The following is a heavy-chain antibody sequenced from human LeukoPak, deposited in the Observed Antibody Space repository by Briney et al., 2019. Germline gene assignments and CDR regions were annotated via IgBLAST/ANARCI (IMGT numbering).Heavy chain of an antibody. CDR1: GGSISSYY. J-gene: IGHJ3*02. Sequence: SETLSLTCTVSGGSISSYYWSWIRQPPGKGLEWIGYIYYSGSTNYNPSLKSRVTISVDTSKNQFSLKLSSVTAADTAVYYCARSLRITMIVVVYSDAFDIWGQGTMVTVSS. D-gene: IGHD3-22*01. CDR3: ARSLRITMIVVVYSDAFDI. CDR2: IYYSGST. V-gene: IGHV4-59*12.